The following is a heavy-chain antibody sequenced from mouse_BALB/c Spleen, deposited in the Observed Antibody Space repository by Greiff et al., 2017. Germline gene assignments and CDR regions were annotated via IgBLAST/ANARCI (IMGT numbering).Heavy chain of an antibody. Sequence: EVMLVESGGGLVKPGGSLKLSCAASGFTFSSYAMSWVRQTPEKRLEWVASISSGGSTYYPDSVKGRFTISRDNARNILYLQMSSLRSEDTAMYYCARLGDGYYEAMDYWGQGTSVTVSS. D-gene: IGHD2-3*01. CDR2: ISSGGST. CDR3: ARLGDGYYEAMDY. CDR1: GFTFSSYA. V-gene: IGHV5-6-5*01. J-gene: IGHJ4*01.